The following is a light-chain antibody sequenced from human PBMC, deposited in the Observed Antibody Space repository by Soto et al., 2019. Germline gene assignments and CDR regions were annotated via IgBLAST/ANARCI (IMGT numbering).Light chain of an antibody. CDR3: QQYGSSPPWT. V-gene: IGKV3-20*01. CDR1: QSVSRSY. J-gene: IGKJ1*01. CDR2: GAS. Sequence: EIVLTQSPGTLSLSPGERATLSCRASQSVSRSYLAWYQQKPGQAPRLLIYGASSRATGMPDRFSGSGSGTVFTLTISRLEPEDFAVYYCQQYGSSPPWTFGQGTKVEIK.